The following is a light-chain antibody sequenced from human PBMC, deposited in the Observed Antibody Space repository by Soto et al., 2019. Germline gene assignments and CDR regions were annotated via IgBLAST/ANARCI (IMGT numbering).Light chain of an antibody. J-gene: IGKJ4*01. Sequence: ERVMKQSPATLSVSPGESATLSCRASQRISHNLAWDQQKPGQTPRLLIYGASTRASGVPARVSGSGSGTEFTLTISRLQSEDFAVYYCQQYNNWPPVTFGGGTKVEI. CDR3: QQYNNWPPVT. CDR2: GAS. V-gene: IGKV3-15*01. CDR1: QRISHN.